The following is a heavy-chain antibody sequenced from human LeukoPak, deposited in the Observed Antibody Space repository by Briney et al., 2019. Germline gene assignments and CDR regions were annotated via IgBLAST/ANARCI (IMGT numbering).Heavy chain of an antibody. CDR2: VNTNTGNP. CDR3: ASCNDSSGYFAY. Sequence: ASVKVSCKPSGSTFTDYAINWVRQAPGQGLEYMGWVNTNTGNPTYAQGFTGRFVFSSDSSVSTAYLQITSLKADDSAIYFCASCNDSSGYFAYWGQGTLVTVSS. V-gene: IGHV7-4-1*02. CDR1: GSTFTDYA. J-gene: IGHJ4*02. D-gene: IGHD3-22*01.